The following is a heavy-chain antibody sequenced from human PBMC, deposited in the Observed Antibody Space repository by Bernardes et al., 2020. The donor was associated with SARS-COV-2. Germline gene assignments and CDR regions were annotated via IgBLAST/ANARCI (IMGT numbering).Heavy chain of an antibody. V-gene: IGHV3-74*01. CDR2: VNSDGSNT. CDR3: ARKTGHDYGMDV. D-gene: IGHD3-10*01. Sequence: GGSLRLSCAASGFSSSSYWMHWVRQAPGKGLVWVSRVNSDGSNTIYADSVKGRFTISRDSSKNMVYLQMNSLRAEDTAVYYCARKTGHDYGMDVWCQGTTVTVS. J-gene: IGHJ6*02. CDR1: GFSSSSYW.